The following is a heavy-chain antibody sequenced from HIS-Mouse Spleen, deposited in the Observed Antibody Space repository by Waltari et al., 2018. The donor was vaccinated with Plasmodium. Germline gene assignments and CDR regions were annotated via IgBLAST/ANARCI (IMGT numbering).Heavy chain of an antibody. V-gene: IGHV3-13*01. J-gene: IGHJ3*02. D-gene: IGHD1-1*01. CDR2: IGTAGDT. CDR1: GFTFSSYD. Sequence: EVQLVESGGGLVQPGGSLRLSCAASGFTFSSYDMHWVRQATGKGLEWGSAIGTAGDTYYPGSVKGRFTISRENAKNSLYLQMHSLRAGDTAVYYCARGRWNHAFDIWGQGTMVTVSS. CDR3: ARGRWNHAFDI.